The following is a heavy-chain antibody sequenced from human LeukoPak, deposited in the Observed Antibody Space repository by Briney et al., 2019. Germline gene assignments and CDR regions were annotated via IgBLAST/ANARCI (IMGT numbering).Heavy chain of an antibody. CDR2: ISYDGSNK. CDR1: GFTFSSYA. D-gene: IGHD6-19*01. Sequence: GGSLRLSCAASGFTFSSYAMHWVRQAPGKGLEWVALISYDGSNKYYADSVKGRFTISRDNSKNTLYLQMNSLRAEDTAVYYCAKEANSGWYPDYRGQGTLVTDSS. V-gene: IGHV3-30*18. J-gene: IGHJ4*02. CDR3: AKEANSGWYPDY.